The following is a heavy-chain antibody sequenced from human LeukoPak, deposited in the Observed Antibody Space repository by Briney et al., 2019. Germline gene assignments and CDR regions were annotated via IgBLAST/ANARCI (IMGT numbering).Heavy chain of an antibody. D-gene: IGHD3-3*02. J-gene: IGHJ4*02. CDR2: IYYSGST. Sequence: KPSETLSLTCTVSGVSISSSSYYWGWIRQPPGKGLEWIVSIYYSGSTYYNPSLKSRVTISVDTSKNQFSLKLSSVTAADTAVYYCARRIFGVVITEGDYFDYWGQGTLVTVSS. CDR3: ARRIFGVVITEGDYFDY. V-gene: IGHV4-39*01. CDR1: GVSISSSSYY.